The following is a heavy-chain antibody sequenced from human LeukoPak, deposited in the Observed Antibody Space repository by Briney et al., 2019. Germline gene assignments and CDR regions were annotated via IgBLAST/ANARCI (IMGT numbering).Heavy chain of an antibody. Sequence: GGSLRLSCAASGFTFSNYWMSWVRQAPGGGLEWVANIKHDGGDKHYVDSVKGRFTIARDSAKNSLNLQMNSLRAEDTAVYYCARGGNYDILTGYIFDYWGQGTLVTVSS. J-gene: IGHJ4*02. V-gene: IGHV3-7*03. CDR3: ARGGNYDILTGYIFDY. D-gene: IGHD3-9*01. CDR2: IKHDGGDK. CDR1: GFTFSNYW.